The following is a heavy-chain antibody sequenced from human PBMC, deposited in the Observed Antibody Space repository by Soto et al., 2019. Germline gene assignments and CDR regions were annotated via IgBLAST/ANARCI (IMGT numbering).Heavy chain of an antibody. V-gene: IGHV3-30*18. CDR1: GFTFSNYD. D-gene: IGHD6-19*01. J-gene: IGHJ6*02. CDR2: ISYDGSNK. CDR3: AKDLWSSSGWTKLSYYYAMDV. Sequence: GGSLRLSCAASGFTFSNYDMYWVRQAPGKGLEWVAVISYDGSNKYYADSMKGRFTISRDNSKNTLYLQMNSLRAEDTAVYYCAKDLWSSSGWTKLSYYYAMDVWGQGTTVTLSS.